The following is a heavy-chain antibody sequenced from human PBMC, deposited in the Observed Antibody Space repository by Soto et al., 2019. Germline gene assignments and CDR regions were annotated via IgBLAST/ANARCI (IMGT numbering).Heavy chain of an antibody. J-gene: IGHJ6*02. V-gene: IGHV3-30*18. D-gene: IGHD1-1*01. Sequence: GGSLRLSCAASGFTFSSYGMHWVRQAPGKGLEWVAVISYDGSNKYYADSVKGRFTISRDNSKNTLYLQMNSLRAEDTAVYYCAKGTGTSTRRHYYYGMDVWGQGTTVTVSS. CDR3: AKGTGTSTRRHYYYGMDV. CDR2: ISYDGSNK. CDR1: GFTFSSYG.